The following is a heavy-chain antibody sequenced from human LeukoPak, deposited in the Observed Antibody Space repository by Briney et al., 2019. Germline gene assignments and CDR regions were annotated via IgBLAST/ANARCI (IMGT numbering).Heavy chain of an antibody. J-gene: IGHJ4*02. CDR2: INHSGST. D-gene: IGHD5-12*01. CDR1: GGSFSGYY. CDR3: ARGWLQKIDY. V-gene: IGHV4-34*01. Sequence: KPSETLSLTCAVYGGSFSGYYWGWISQPPGKGLEWIGEINHSGSTNYNPSLKSRVTISVDTSKNQFSLKLSSVTAADTAVYYCARGWLQKIDYWGQGTLVTVSP.